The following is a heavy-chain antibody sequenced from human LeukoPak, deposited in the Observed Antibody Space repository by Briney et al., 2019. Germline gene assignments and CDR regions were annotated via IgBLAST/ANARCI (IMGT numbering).Heavy chain of an antibody. CDR2: IIPIFGTA. J-gene: IGHJ4*02. D-gene: IGHD3-16*02. Sequence: SVKVSCKTSGGTFSSYAISWVRQAPGQGLEWMGGIIPIFGTANYAQKFQGRVTITADESTSTAYMELSSLRSEDTAVYYCARDPRIHYDYVWGSYRYTYFDYWGQGTLVTVSS. CDR3: ARDPRIHYDYVWGSYRYTYFDY. CDR1: GGTFSSYA. V-gene: IGHV1-69*13.